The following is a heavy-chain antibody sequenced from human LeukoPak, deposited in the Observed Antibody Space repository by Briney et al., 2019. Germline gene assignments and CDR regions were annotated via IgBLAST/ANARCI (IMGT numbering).Heavy chain of an antibody. D-gene: IGHD1-26*01. CDR3: ARDLWELLGSTTFDY. J-gene: IGHJ4*02. CDR2: ISAYNGNT. V-gene: IGHV1-18*01. CDR1: GYTFTSCG. Sequence: ASVKVSCKASGYTFTSCGISWVRQAPGQGLEWMGWISAYNGNTNYAQELQGRVTMTTDTSTSTAYMELRSLRSDDTAVYYCARDLWELLGSTTFDYWGQGTLVTVSS.